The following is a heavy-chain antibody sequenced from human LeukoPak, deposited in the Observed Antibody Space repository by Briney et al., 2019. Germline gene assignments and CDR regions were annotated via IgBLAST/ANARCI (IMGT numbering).Heavy chain of an antibody. V-gene: IGHV4-4*09. CDR1: GGSFSGYY. J-gene: IGHJ4*02. D-gene: IGHD3-22*01. CDR2: IYTSGST. Sequence: SETLSLTCAVYGGSFSGYYWSWIRQPPGKGLEWIGYIYTSGSTNYNPSLKSRVTISVDTSKNQFSLKLSSVTAADTAVYYCARLGDYYDSSGYGNWGQGTLVTVSS. CDR3: ARLGDYYDSSGYGN.